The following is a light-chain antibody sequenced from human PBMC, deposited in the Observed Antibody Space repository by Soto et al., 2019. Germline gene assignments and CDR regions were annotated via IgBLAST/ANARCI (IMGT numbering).Light chain of an antibody. CDR3: QQYITYSWT. Sequence: DFKITQSPSTLSASVGDRVTITYRTSQSISSWLAWYQQKPGKAPKLLIYDASSLESGVPSRFSGSGSGTEFTLTISSLQPDDFATYYCQQYITYSWTFGQGTKV. CDR2: DAS. V-gene: IGKV1-5*01. J-gene: IGKJ1*01. CDR1: QSISSW.